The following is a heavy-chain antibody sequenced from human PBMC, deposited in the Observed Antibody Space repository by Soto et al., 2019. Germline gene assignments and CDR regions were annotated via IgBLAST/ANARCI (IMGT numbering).Heavy chain of an antibody. CDR1: GGSISSYY. V-gene: IGHV4-59*01. CDR2: IYYSGST. CDR3: ARVSGYSYGPGFDY. J-gene: IGHJ4*02. Sequence: QVQLQESGPGLVKPSETLSLTCTVSGGSISSYYWSWIRQPPGKGLEWIGYIYYSGSTNYNPSLTSRVTISVDTSKNQFSLKLSSVTAADTAVYYCARVSGYSYGPGFDYWGQGTLVTVSS. D-gene: IGHD5-18*01.